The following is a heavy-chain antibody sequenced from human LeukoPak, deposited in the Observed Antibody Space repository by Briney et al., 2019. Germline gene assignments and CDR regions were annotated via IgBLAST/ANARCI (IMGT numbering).Heavy chain of an antibody. V-gene: IGHV3-23*01. CDR1: GFTFSTYG. J-gene: IGHJ4*02. CDR2: ISSTGGST. CDR3: AKDRTRQAY. D-gene: IGHD3-3*01. Sequence: PGGSLRLSCVASGFTFSTYGMSWVRQAPGKGLEWVSAISSTGGSTYYGDSVKGRFTISRDNAKNSLYLQMNSLRAEDTAVYYCAKDRTRQAYWGQGTLVTVSP.